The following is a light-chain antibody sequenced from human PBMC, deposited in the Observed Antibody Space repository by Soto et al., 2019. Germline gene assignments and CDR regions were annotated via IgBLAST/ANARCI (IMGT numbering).Light chain of an antibody. CDR1: SSDVGGYNY. CDR2: DVS. Sequence: QSALTQPASVSGSPGQSITISCTGTSSDVGGYNYVSWYQQHPGRAPQLMIYDVSNRPSGVSNRFSGSRSGNTASLTISGLQAEDDADYYCSSYATSTTVLFGVGTKVTVL. J-gene: IGLJ2*01. CDR3: SSYATSTTVL. V-gene: IGLV2-14*03.